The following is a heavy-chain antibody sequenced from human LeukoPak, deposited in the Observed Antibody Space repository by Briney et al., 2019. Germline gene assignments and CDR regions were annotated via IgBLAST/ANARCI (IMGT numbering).Heavy chain of an antibody. J-gene: IGHJ4*02. D-gene: IGHD3-3*01. CDR2: IYTSGST. V-gene: IGHV4-61*02. Sequence: SQTLSLTCTVSGGSISSGSYCWSWIRQPAGKGLEWIGRIYTSGSTNYNPSLKSRVTISVDTSKNQFSLKLSSVTAADTAVYYCAREPDFWSGYYNGGGDYWGQGTLVTVSS. CDR1: GGSISSGSYC. CDR3: AREPDFWSGYYNGGGDY.